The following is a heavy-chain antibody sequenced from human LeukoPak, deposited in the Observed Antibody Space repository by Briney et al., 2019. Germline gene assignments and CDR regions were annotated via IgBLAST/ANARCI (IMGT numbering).Heavy chain of an antibody. Sequence: GGSLRLSCAASGFTFGTYGMHWVRQAPGKGLEWVAVIWCDGSKKYFADSVKGRFTISRDNSKNTLYLQMNSLRAEDTAVYYCARGDLMGATDCWGQGTLVTVSS. CDR2: IWCDGSKK. J-gene: IGHJ4*02. CDR1: GFTFGTYG. CDR3: ARGDLMGATDC. D-gene: IGHD1-26*01. V-gene: IGHV3-33*01.